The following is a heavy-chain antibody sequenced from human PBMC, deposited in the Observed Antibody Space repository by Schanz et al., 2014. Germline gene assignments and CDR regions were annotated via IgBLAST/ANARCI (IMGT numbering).Heavy chain of an antibody. Sequence: QVQLVQSGADVKKPGASVKVSCKASRYPFTAYYMHWVRQAPGQGLEWMGRINPNSGDTNYAQKFQGRVTMTRDTSTSAAYMELSRLRSDDTAIYYCARDGHSSKWSSYYYYGMAVRGPGATVNVS. V-gene: IGHV1-2*06. CDR2: INPNSGDT. J-gene: IGHJ6*02. D-gene: IGHD6-13*01. CDR1: RYPFTAYY. CDR3: ARDGHSSKWSSYYYYGMAV.